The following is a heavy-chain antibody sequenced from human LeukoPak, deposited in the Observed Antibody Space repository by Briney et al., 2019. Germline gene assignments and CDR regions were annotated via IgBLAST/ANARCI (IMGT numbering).Heavy chain of an antibody. CDR2: IIPIFGTA. CDR3: ASFPAATGAGNWFDP. J-gene: IGHJ5*02. D-gene: IGHD4-17*01. Sequence: ASVKVSCKASGYTFTGYYMHWVRQAPGQGLEWMGRIIPIFGTANYAQKFQGRVTITTDESTSTAYMELSSLRSEDTAVYYCASFPAATGAGNWFDPWGQGTLVTVSS. CDR1: GYTFTGYY. V-gene: IGHV1-69*05.